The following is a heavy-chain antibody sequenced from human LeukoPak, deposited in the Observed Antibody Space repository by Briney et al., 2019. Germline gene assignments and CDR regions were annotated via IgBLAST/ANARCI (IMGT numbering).Heavy chain of an antibody. J-gene: IGHJ2*01. Sequence: SETLSLTCTVSGGSISSYYWSWIRQPPGKGLEWIGYIYYSGSTNYNPSLKSRVTISVDTSKNQFSLKLSSVTAADTAVYSCARYGDPWYFDLWGRGTLVTVSS. V-gene: IGHV4-59*01. CDR2: IYYSGST. CDR1: GGSISSYY. D-gene: IGHD7-27*01. CDR3: ARYGDPWYFDL.